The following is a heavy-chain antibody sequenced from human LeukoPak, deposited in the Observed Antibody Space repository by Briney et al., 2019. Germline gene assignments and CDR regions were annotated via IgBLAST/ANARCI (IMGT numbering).Heavy chain of an antibody. V-gene: IGHV2-5*01. D-gene: IGHD3-10*01. CDR2: IYWNDDK. CDR1: GFSLSTSGVG. Sequence: SGPTLVKPTQTLTLTCTFSGFSLSTSGVGVGWIRQPPGKALEWLALIYWNDDKRYSPSLKSRLTITKDTSKNQVVLTMTNMDPVDTAPYYCAGIGELLYFDYWGQGTLVTVSS. CDR3: AGIGELLYFDY. J-gene: IGHJ4*02.